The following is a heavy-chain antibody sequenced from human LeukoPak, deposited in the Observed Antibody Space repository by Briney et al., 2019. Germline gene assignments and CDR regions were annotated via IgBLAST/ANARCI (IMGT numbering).Heavy chain of an antibody. CDR3: ARGEGYSYGPVKY. V-gene: IGHV1-69*05. CDR2: IIPIFGTT. Sequence: SVKVSCKASGGTFSSYASSWVRQAPGQGLEWMGGIIPIFGTTNYAQKFQGRVTVATDKSTGTAYMELSGQRSEDTAVYYCARGEGYSYGPVKYWGQGTLVTVSS. CDR1: GGTFSSYA. D-gene: IGHD5-18*01. J-gene: IGHJ4*02.